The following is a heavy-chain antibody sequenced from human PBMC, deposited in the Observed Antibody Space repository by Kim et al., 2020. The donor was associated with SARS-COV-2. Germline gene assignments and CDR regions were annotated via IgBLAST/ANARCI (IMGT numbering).Heavy chain of an antibody. V-gene: IGHV4-34*01. J-gene: IGHJ6*02. CDR3: ARGSHGSRYGMDV. Sequence: SETLSLTCAVYGGSFSGYYWSWIRQPPGKGLEWIGEINHSGSTNYNPSLKSRVTISVDTSKNQFSLKLSSVTAADTAVYYCARGSHGSRYGMDVGGQGTT. CDR2: INHSGST. D-gene: IGHD3-10*01. CDR1: GGSFSGYY.